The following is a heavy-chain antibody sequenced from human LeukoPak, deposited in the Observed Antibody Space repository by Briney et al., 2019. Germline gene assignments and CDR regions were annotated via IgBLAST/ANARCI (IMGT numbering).Heavy chain of an antibody. CDR3: ARRRYYDSTGYLD. CDR2: IYYSGRA. V-gene: IGHV4-39*01. Sequence: SETLSLTCSVSGGSISSSSYYWGRIRQPQGKGLEWIGEIYYSGRAYYNSSLKSRLTISVDTSWKQFSLTLSSVTAADTGVYYCARRRYYDSTGYLDWGQGTLVSVST. J-gene: IGHJ1*01. D-gene: IGHD3-22*01. CDR1: GGSISSSSYY.